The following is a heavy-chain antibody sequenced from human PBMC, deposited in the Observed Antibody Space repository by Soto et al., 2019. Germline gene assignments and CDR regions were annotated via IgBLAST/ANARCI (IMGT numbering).Heavy chain of an antibody. CDR3: AKGSGNDYVWGSYHSTSRGMDV. D-gene: IGHD3-16*02. J-gene: IGHJ6*02. Sequence: PSETLSLTCAGYGGSFSGYYWSSIGQPPGKGLEWIGEIKRRESTNYNPSLKSRVTISTNTSKNQFSLKLIPVTAVDTAVYYCAKGSGNDYVWGSYHSTSRGMDVWGQGTTVTVSS. CDR1: GGSFSGYY. V-gene: IGHV4-34*01. CDR2: IKRREST.